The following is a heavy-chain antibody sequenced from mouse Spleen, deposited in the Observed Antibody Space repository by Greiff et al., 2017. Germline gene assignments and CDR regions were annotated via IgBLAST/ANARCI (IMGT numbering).Heavy chain of an antibody. CDR3: ARHGGIYYYDGSYWYFDV. Sequence: EVKLVESGGGLVKPGGSLKLSCAASGFTFSSYTMSWVRQTPAKRLEWVATISSGGGNTYYPDSVKGRFTISRDNARNTLYLQMSSLRSEDTAMYYCARHGGIYYYDGSYWYFDVWGAGTTVTVSS. V-gene: IGHV5-9*04. CDR1: GFTFSSYT. J-gene: IGHJ1*01. D-gene: IGHD1-1*01. CDR2: ISSGGGNT.